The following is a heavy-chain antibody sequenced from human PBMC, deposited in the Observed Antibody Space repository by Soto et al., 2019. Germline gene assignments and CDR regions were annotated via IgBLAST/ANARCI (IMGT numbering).Heavy chain of an antibody. J-gene: IGHJ4*02. CDR2: IRSKAYGGTT. D-gene: IGHD1-26*01. CDR1: GFTFGDYA. V-gene: IGHV3-49*04. Sequence: SLRLSCTASGFTFGDYAMSWVRQAPGKGLEWVGFIRSKAYGGTTEYAASVKGRFTISRDDSKSIAYLQMNSLKTEDTAVYYCTRGPTANMGYWGQGTLVTVSS. CDR3: TRGPTANMGY.